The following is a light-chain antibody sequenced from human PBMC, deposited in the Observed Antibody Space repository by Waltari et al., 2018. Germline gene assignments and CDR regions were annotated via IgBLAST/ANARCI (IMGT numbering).Light chain of an antibody. CDR3: QQRSNWPIT. J-gene: IGKJ3*01. Sequence: EIVLTQSPATLSLSPGERATLSCRASQSVSSYLAWYQQKPGQAPRLLIYDASNRATGIPARFSGSGSGPDFTLTISSLEPEDFAVYYCQQRSNWPITFGPGTKVDIK. V-gene: IGKV3-11*01. CDR1: QSVSSY. CDR2: DAS.